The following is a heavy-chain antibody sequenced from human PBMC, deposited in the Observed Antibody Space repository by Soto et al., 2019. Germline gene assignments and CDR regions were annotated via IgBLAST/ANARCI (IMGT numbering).Heavy chain of an antibody. CDR1: GGSISSYY. Sequence: PSETLSLTCTVSGGSISSYYWSWIRQPPGKGLEWIGYIYYSGSTNYNPSLKSRVTISVDTSKNQFSLKLSSVTAADTAVYYCARGYYYDSSGYPFWFDAWGQGTLVTVSS. CDR3: ARGYYYDSSGYPFWFDA. J-gene: IGHJ5*02. D-gene: IGHD3-22*01. CDR2: IYYSGST. V-gene: IGHV4-59*12.